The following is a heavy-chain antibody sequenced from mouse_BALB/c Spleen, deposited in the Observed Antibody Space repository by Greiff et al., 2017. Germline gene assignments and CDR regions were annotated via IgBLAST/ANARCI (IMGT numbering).Heavy chain of an antibody. D-gene: IGHD1-1*01. CDR2: INPYNDGT. V-gene: IGHV1-14*01. J-gene: IGHJ4*01. Sequence: EVKLMESGPELVKPGASVKMSCKASGYTFTSYVMHWVKQKPGQGLEWIGYINPYNDGTKYNEKFKGKATLTSDKSSSTAYMELSSLTSEDSAVYYCARGDYSYAMDYWGQGTSVTVSS. CDR1: GYTFTSYV. CDR3: ARGDYSYAMDY.